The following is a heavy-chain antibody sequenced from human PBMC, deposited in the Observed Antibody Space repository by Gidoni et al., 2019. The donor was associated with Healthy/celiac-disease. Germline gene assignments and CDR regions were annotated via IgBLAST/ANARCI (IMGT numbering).Heavy chain of an antibody. CDR3: ARAGSGWYAYYYYGMDV. V-gene: IGHV4-34*01. Sequence: QAQLQQSGAGLLKPSETLSLTCAVYGGSFRGYYWSWIRQPPGKGLEWIGEINHRGSTNYNPSRKSRVTISVDTSKNQFSLKLSSVTAADTAVYYCARAGSGWYAYYYYGMDVWGQGTTVTVSS. J-gene: IGHJ6*02. D-gene: IGHD6-19*01. CDR2: INHRGST. CDR1: GGSFRGYY.